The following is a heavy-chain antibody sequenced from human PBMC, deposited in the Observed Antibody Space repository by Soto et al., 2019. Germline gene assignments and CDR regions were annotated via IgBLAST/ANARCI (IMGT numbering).Heavy chain of an antibody. D-gene: IGHD2-15*01. J-gene: IGHJ4*02. CDR3: ASTYCSGGSCCSGLLDY. V-gene: IGHV1-2*02. Sequence: QVQLVQSGAEVKKPGASVKVSCKASGDTFTSYAMHWVRQAPGQRLEWMGWINPNSGGTNYAQKLQGRVTMTRDTSISTAYMELSRLRSDDTAVYYCASTYCSGGSCCSGLLDYWGQGTLVTVSS. CDR2: INPNSGGT. CDR1: GDTFTSYA.